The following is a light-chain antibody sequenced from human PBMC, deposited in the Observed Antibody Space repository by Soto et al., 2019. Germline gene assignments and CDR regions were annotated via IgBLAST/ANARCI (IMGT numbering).Light chain of an antibody. V-gene: IGKV1D-8*01. CDR3: QQYYSFPLT. Sequence: VIWTAQSPSLLSASTGERVTIICRMSQGISSYVAWYQQKPGKAPELLIYAASTLQSGVPSRFSGSGSGTDFTLTISCLQSEDFATYYCQQYYSFPLTFGQGTKVDIK. J-gene: IGKJ1*01. CDR1: QGISSY. CDR2: AAS.